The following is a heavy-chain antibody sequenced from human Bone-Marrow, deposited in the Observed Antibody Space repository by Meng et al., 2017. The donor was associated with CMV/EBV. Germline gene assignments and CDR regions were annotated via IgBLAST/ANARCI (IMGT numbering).Heavy chain of an antibody. D-gene: IGHD3-16*01. J-gene: IGHJ4*02. CDR3: ARVGGRRLGFFDY. CDR1: GFSFSGYG. Sequence: GESLKISCAASGFSFSGYGMYWVRQAPGRGLEWVALIYYDGSNTYYADSVKGRFTISRDNAKNSLYLQMNSLRAEDTAVYYCARVGGRRLGFFDYWGQGTLVTVSS. V-gene: IGHV3-33*01. CDR2: IYYDGSNT.